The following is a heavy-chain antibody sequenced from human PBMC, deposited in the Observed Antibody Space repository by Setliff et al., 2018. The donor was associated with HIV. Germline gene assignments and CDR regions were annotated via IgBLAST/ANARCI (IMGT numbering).Heavy chain of an antibody. CDR2: IYYSGST. CDR1: GGSISSGSY. CDR3: ASDISPDDGYNRLHYFDY. J-gene: IGHJ4*02. V-gene: IGHV4-39*01. D-gene: IGHD5-12*01. Sequence: SETLSLTCTVSGGSISSGSYWAWIRQPPGKGLEWIGSIYYSGSTYYNPSLNSRVTISVDASKNQFSLKLSSVTAADTAVYYCASDISPDDGYNRLHYFDYWGQGTLVTVSS.